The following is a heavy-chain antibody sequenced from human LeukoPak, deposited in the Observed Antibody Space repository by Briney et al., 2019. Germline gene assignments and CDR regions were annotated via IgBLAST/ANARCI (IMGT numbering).Heavy chain of an antibody. D-gene: IGHD5-18*01. CDR3: ARAPSWIQLWLLGY. CDR2: INPNSGGT. CDR1: GYTFTGYY. J-gene: IGHJ4*02. Sequence: ASVKVSCKASGYTFTGYYMHWVRQAPGQGLEWMGWINPNSGGTNYAQKFQGRVTMTRDTSISTAYMELSRLRSNDTAVYYCARAPSWIQLWLLGYWGQGTLVTVSS. V-gene: IGHV1-2*02.